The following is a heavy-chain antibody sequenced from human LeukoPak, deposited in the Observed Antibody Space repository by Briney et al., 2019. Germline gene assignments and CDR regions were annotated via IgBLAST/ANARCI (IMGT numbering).Heavy chain of an antibody. V-gene: IGHV3-21*06. D-gene: IGHD2-15*01. CDR1: GFTFSTYG. CDR2: ISSTTTYI. Sequence: TGGSLRLSCAASGFTFSTYGMNWVRQAPGKGLEWVSSISSTTTYIYSADSVKGRFTISRDNAKNSLYLQMNSLRAEDTAVYYCARDWLGYCSGGSCPLGYWGQGTLVTVSS. CDR3: ARDWLGYCSGGSCPLGY. J-gene: IGHJ4*02.